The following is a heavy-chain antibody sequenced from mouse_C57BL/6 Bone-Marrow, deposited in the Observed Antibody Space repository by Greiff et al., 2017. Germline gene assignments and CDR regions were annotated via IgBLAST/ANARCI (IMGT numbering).Heavy chain of an antibody. CDR3: ARFITTVVDY. J-gene: IGHJ2*01. D-gene: IGHD1-1*01. V-gene: IGHV1-81*01. CDR2: IYPRSGNT. Sequence: VQLQQSGAELARPGASVKLSCKASGYTFTSYGISWVKQRTGQGLEWIGEIYPRSGNTYYNEKFKGKATLTAGKSSSTAYMELRSLTSEDSAVYFCARFITTVVDYWGQGTTLTVSS. CDR1: GYTFTSYG.